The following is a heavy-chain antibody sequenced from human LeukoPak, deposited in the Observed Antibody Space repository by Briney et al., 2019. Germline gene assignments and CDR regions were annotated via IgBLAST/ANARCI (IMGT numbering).Heavy chain of an antibody. CDR3: ARRGYCSGGSCYGRRSFYYYMDV. J-gene: IGHJ6*03. CDR1: GGTFSSYA. V-gene: IGHV1-69*13. CDR2: IIRIFGTA. Sequence: SVKVSCKASGGTFSSYAISWVRQAPGQGLEWMGGIIRIFGTANYAQKFQGRVTITADESTSAAYMELSSLRSEDTAVYYCARRGYCSGGSCYGRRSFYYYMDVWGKGTTVTVSS. D-gene: IGHD2-15*01.